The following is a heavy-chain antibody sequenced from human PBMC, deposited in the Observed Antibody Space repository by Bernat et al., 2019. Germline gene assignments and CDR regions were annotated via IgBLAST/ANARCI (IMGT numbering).Heavy chain of an antibody. D-gene: IGHD4-11*01. CDR2: ISSSSSTI. V-gene: IGHV3-48*02. Sequence: EVQLVESGGGLVQPGGSLRLSCAASGFTFSSHSMNWVRQAPGKGLEWVSYISSSSSTIYYADSVKGGFTIPRDKAKNSLYLQMNSLRDEDTAVYYCARAPLQVYYYGMDVWGQGTTVTVSS. J-gene: IGHJ6*02. CDR3: ARAPLQVYYYGMDV. CDR1: GFTFSSHS.